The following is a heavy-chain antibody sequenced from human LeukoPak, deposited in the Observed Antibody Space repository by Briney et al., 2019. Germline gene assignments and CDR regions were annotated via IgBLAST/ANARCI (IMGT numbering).Heavy chain of an antibody. D-gene: IGHD2-2*01. J-gene: IGHJ5*02. CDR3: ARGPFMPNPWFDP. Sequence: ASVKVSCKASGYTFTGYYMHWVRQAPGQGLEWMGWISPNNGGTNYAQKSQGRVTITRDTSIGTAYMELSRLSSDDTAVYYCARGPFMPNPWFDPWGQGTLVTVSS. CDR2: ISPNNGGT. CDR1: GYTFTGYY. V-gene: IGHV1-2*02.